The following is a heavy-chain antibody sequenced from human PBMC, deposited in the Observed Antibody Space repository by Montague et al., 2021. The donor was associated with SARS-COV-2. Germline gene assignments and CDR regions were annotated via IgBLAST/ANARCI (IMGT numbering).Heavy chain of an antibody. CDR2: ALYTGRS. D-gene: IGHD3-10*02. V-gene: IGHV4-59*01. Sequence: SETLSLTCTVSGGSITSNWWSWIRQPPGKGLEWVGYALYTGRSRSNPSLQSRVFISVDTSTNQFSLKLSSVTAADTAVYYCASDTFYYGLDYYYVATFDMWGQGTMVTVSS. J-gene: IGHJ3*02. CDR1: GGSITSNW. CDR3: ASDTFYYGLDYYYVATFDM.